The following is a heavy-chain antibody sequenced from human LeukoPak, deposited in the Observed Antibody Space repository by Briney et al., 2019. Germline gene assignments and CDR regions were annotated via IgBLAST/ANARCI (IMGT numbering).Heavy chain of an antibody. CDR3: ARGGEGIAAAVSYFDY. CDR2: INTDGSST. J-gene: IGHJ4*02. Sequence: GGSLRLSCAASGFTFSSYWLPGPPQAPGRGLVGVPRINTDGSSTSYADSVKGRFTISRDNAKNTLYLQMNSLRAEDTAVYYCARGGEGIAAAVSYFDYWGQGTLVTVSS. CDR1: GFTFSSYW. V-gene: IGHV3-74*01. D-gene: IGHD6-13*01.